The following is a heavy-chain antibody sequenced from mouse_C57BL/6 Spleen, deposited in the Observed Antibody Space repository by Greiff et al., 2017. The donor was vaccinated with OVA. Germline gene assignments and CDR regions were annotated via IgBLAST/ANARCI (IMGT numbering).Heavy chain of an antibody. CDR3: ARPYGNGAMDY. CDR1: GYTFTSYW. Sequence: QVQLKQPGAELVKPGASVKLSCKASGYTFTSYWMHWVKQRPGRGLEWIGRIDPNSGGTKYNEKFKSKATLTVDKPSSTAYMQLSSLPSEDSAVYYCARPYGNGAMDYWGQGTSVTVSS. D-gene: IGHD2-1*01. V-gene: IGHV1-72*01. CDR2: IDPNSGGT. J-gene: IGHJ4*01.